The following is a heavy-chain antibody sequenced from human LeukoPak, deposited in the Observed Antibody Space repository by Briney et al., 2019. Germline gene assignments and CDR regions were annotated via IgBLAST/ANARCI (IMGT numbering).Heavy chain of an antibody. J-gene: IGHJ4*02. CDR2: IYYSGST. Sequence: SETLSLTCTVSGVSISSHYWSWIRQPPGKGLEWIGYIYYSGSTNYNPSLKSRDTISVDTSKNQFSLKLSSVIAADTAVYYCARARYYDFWSGYYLDYWGQGTLVTVSS. CDR1: GVSISSHY. CDR3: ARARYYDFWSGYYLDY. D-gene: IGHD3-3*01. V-gene: IGHV4-59*11.